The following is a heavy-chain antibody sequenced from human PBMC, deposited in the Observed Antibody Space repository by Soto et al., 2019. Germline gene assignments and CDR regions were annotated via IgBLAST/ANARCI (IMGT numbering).Heavy chain of an antibody. CDR3: AKDVHYDIVTGIEYFHH. Sequence: GGSLRLSCAASGFTFSSYSMNWVRQAPGKGLEWVSGISGSGRITKYADSVKGRFIISRDNFKNTLFLQMNNLRAEDTAVYYCAKDVHYDIVTGIEYFHHWAQGTLVTSPQ. CDR1: GFTFSSYS. D-gene: IGHD3-9*01. J-gene: IGHJ1*01. CDR2: ISGSGRIT. V-gene: IGHV3-23*01.